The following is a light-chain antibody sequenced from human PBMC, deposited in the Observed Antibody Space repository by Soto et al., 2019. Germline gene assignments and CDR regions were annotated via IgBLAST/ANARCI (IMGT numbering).Light chain of an antibody. CDR3: YSYAGTNPNAV. CDR2: DLN. Sequence: QSALTQPRSVSGSPGQSVTIPCTGTSSDVSAYDYVSWYQHRPGKPPKLLIYDLNKRPSGVPDRFSGSKSGNTASLTISGLQSEDAAAYYCYSYAGTNPNAVFGVGTKLTVL. J-gene: IGLJ2*01. CDR1: SSDVSAYDY. V-gene: IGLV2-11*01.